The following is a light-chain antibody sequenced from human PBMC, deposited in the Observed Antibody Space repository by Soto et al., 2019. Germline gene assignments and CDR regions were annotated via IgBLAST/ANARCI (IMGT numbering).Light chain of an antibody. CDR2: GAS. J-gene: IGKJ1*01. CDR3: QQYDTSPRS. V-gene: IGKV3-20*01. Sequence: EVMLTQSPGTLSLSPGERATLSCRASQSVSSNYLAWYQQKSGQAPRLLIYGASNRATGIPDRFSGSGSGTDFNLTMRRLEPEDFAVYYCQQYDTSPRSFGQGTKEEYK. CDR1: QSVSSNY.